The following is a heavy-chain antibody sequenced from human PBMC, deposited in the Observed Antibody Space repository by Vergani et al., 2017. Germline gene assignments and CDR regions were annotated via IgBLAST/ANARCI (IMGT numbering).Heavy chain of an antibody. CDR3: AREAGNWPDS. Sequence: QVQLQQWGAGLLKPSETLSLTCTVSGGSISSYYWSWIRQPPGKGLEWIGYIYYSGSTNYNPSRKSRVTISVDTSKNQFSLKLSSVTAADTAVYYCAREAGNWPDSWGQGTLVTVSS. D-gene: IGHD6-25*01. J-gene: IGHJ5*01. CDR1: GGSISSYY. V-gene: IGHV4-59*01. CDR2: IYYSGST.